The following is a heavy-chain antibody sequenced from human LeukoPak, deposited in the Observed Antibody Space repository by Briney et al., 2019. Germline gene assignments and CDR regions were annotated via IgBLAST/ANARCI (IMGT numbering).Heavy chain of an antibody. Sequence: TSETLSLTCTVSGGSVSSRSHYWAWIRQPPGKGLEWIGSINYSGSTYYNPSLKSRITISVDTSKNQFSLKLSSVTAADTAVYYCVREHSSSADYWGQGTLVTVSS. J-gene: IGHJ4*02. V-gene: IGHV4-39*07. CDR3: VREHSSSADY. CDR2: INYSGST. D-gene: IGHD6-6*01. CDR1: GGSVSSRSHY.